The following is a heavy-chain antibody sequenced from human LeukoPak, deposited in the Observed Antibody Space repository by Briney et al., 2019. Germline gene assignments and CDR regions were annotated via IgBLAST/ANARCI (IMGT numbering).Heavy chain of an antibody. Sequence: SETLSPTCTVSGGSISSYYWSWIRQPPGKGLEWIGYIYYSGSTNYNPSLKSRVTISVDTSKNQFSLKLSSVTAADTAVYYCARSSPYYYDSSGYYDYWGQGTLVTVSS. D-gene: IGHD3-22*01. CDR3: ARSSPYYYDSSGYYDY. J-gene: IGHJ4*02. CDR2: IYYSGST. CDR1: GGSISSYY. V-gene: IGHV4-59*01.